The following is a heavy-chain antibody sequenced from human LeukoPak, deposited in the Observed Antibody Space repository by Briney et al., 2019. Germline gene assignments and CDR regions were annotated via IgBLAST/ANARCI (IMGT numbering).Heavy chain of an antibody. D-gene: IGHD3-22*01. CDR1: GGSISSGGYY. J-gene: IGHJ4*02. Sequence: SQTLSLTCTVSGGSISSGGYYWSWIRQHPGKGLEWIGYIYYSGSTYYNPSLKSRVTISVDTSKNQFFLKLSSVTAADTDVYYCARAPYYYDSSGYYFVYFDYWGQGTLVTVSS. CDR2: IYYSGST. V-gene: IGHV4-31*03. CDR3: ARAPYYYDSSGYYFVYFDY.